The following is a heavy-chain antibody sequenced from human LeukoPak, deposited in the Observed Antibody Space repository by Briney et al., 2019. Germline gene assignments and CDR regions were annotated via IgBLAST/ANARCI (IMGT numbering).Heavy chain of an antibody. D-gene: IGHD4-23*01. J-gene: IGHJ4*02. Sequence: SETLSLTCTVSGGSIRSGDYYWSWIRQPPGKGLEWIGYIYYSGSTYYNPSLKSRVTISVDTSKNQFSLKLSSVTAADTAVYYCARVRRYGIYFDYWGQGTLVTVSS. V-gene: IGHV4-30-4*08. CDR1: GGSIRSGDYY. CDR3: ARVRRYGIYFDY. CDR2: IYYSGST.